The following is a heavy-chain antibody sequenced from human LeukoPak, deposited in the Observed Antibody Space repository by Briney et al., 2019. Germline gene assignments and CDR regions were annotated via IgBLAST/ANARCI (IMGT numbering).Heavy chain of an antibody. CDR2: IYYSGST. D-gene: IGHD2-15*01. V-gene: IGHV4-38-2*01. CDR3: ARRVVVVVAATGYFDY. CDR1: GYSISSGYY. J-gene: IGHJ4*02. Sequence: PSETLSLTCAVSGYSISSGYYWGWIRQPPGKGLEWIGSIYYSGSTYYSPSLKSRVTISVDTSKNQFSLKLSSVTAADTAVYYCARRVVVVVAATGYFDYWGQGTLVTVSS.